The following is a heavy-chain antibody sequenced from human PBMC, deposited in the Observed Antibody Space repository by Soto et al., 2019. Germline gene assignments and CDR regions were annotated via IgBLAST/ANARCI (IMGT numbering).Heavy chain of an antibody. CDR2: INYSGST. J-gene: IGHJ4*02. Sequence: SETLSLTCTVSGGSISSGDHYWSWIRQPPGKSLEWIGYINYSGSTYYNPSLKSRVTISVDTSKNQFSLNLSSVTAADTAVYYCVRRVDSSGYYVFDYWGQGTLVTVS. CDR1: GGSISSGDHY. CDR3: VRRVDSSGYYVFDY. D-gene: IGHD3-22*01. V-gene: IGHV4-30-4*01.